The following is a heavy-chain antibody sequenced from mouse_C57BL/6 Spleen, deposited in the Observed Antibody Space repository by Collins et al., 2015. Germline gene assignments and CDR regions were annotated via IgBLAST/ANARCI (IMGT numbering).Heavy chain of an antibody. Sequence: QVQLQQPGAELVRPGSSVKLSCKASGYTFTSYWMYWVKQRPIQGLEWIGNIDPSDSETHYNQKFKDKATLTVDKSSSTAYMQLSSLTSEDSAVYYCARWDYDGYSHFDYWGQGTTLTVSS. CDR3: ARWDYDGYSHFDY. CDR1: GYTFTSYW. CDR2: IDPSDSET. J-gene: IGHJ2*01. V-gene: IGHV1-52*01. D-gene: IGHD2-3*01.